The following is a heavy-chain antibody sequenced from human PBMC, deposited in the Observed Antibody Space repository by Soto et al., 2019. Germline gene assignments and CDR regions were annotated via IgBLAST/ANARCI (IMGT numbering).Heavy chain of an antibody. Sequence: GGSLRLSCAASGFTFSSYSMNWVRQAPGKGLEWVSSISSSSSYIYYADSVKGRFTISRDNAKNSLYLQMNSLRAEDTAVYYCARVGDFWSGYYGSRTNWFDPWGQGTLVTVS. CDR2: ISSSSSYI. J-gene: IGHJ5*02. CDR1: GFTFSSYS. CDR3: ARVGDFWSGYYGSRTNWFDP. V-gene: IGHV3-21*01. D-gene: IGHD3-3*01.